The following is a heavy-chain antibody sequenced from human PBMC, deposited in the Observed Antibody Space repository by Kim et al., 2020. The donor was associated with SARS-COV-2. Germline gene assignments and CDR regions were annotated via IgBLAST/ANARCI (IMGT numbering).Heavy chain of an antibody. Sequence: ASVKVSCKASGYTFTSYGISWVRQAPGQGLEWMGWISAYNGNTNYAQKLQGRVTMTTDTSTSTAYMELRSLRSDDTAVYYCARDGAWDYDILTGGLVFDYWGQGTLGTASS. V-gene: IGHV1-18*01. CDR1: GYTFTSYG. J-gene: IGHJ4*02. CDR3: ARDGAWDYDILTGGLVFDY. CDR2: ISAYNGNT. D-gene: IGHD3-9*01.